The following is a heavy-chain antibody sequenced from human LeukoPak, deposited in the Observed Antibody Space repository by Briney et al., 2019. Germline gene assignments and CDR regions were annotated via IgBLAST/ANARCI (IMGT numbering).Heavy chain of an antibody. J-gene: IGHJ4*02. Sequence: ASVKVSCKASGYTFTSYAMHWVRQAPGQRLEWIGWINAGNGNTKYSQKFQGRVTITRDTSASTAYMELSSLRSEDTAVYYCASQPPAVAGTHPFDYWGQGTLVTVSS. CDR2: INAGNGNT. D-gene: IGHD6-19*01. V-gene: IGHV1-3*01. CDR3: ASQPPAVAGTHPFDY. CDR1: GYTFTSYA.